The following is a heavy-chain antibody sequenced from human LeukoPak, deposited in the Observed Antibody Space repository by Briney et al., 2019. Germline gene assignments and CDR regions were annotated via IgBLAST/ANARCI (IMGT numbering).Heavy chain of an antibody. Sequence: SETLSLTCTVSGGSISSYYWNWIRQPPGKGLEWIGYIYYSGTTNYNPSLKSRVSMSVDTSKNQFSLKLSSVTAADTAVYYCARRPVGYYGSGSYNRNWFDPWGQGTRVTVSS. CDR1: GGSISSYY. V-gene: IGHV4-59*12. CDR2: IYYSGTT. D-gene: IGHD3-10*01. CDR3: ARRPVGYYGSGSYNRNWFDP. J-gene: IGHJ5*02.